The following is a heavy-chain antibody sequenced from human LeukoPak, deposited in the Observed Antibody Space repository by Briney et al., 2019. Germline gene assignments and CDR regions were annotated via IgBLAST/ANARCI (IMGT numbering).Heavy chain of an antibody. J-gene: IGHJ6*03. CDR3: ARHLYYYGSGSYSMYFYYFMDV. D-gene: IGHD3-10*01. CDR2: IYYSGNT. V-gene: IGHV4-39*01. CDR1: GASISSTTYY. Sequence: PSETLSLTCTASGASISSTTYYWGWIRQPPGKGLEWIGSIYYSGNTYYNPSLRSRVTISVDRSINQFSLKRSSATAADTAVYYCARHLYYYGSGSYSMYFYYFMDVWGKGTTVTVSS.